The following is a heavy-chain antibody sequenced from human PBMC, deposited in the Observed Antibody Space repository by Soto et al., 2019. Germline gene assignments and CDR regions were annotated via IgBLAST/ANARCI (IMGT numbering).Heavy chain of an antibody. CDR3: ARRGVCSGADCYYFDY. CDR1: GYTFPSYG. Sequence: QVQLVQSGAEVKKPGASVKVSCKASGYTFPSYGISWVRQAPGQGLEWMGWISVYNGDTNYAQKLQGRVTMTTDTSTTTVYMELRSLISDDTAVYYCARRGVCSGADCYYFDYWGQGTLVTVSS. V-gene: IGHV1-18*01. D-gene: IGHD2-21*02. J-gene: IGHJ4*02. CDR2: ISVYNGDT.